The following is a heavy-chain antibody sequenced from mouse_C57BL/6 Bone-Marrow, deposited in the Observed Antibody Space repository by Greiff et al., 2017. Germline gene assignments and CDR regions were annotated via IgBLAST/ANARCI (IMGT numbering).Heavy chain of an antibody. V-gene: IGHV2-2*01. D-gene: IGHD1-1*01. CDR2: LWSGGST. Sequence: QVQLQQSGPGLVQPSQSLSITCPVSGFSLTSYGVHWVRQSPGKGLEWLGVLWSGGSTDYNAAFISRLSISKDNSKSQVFFKMNNLQAEDTAKYYGAREGLLLYRYFDVWGTGTTVTVSS. J-gene: IGHJ1*03. CDR1: GFSLTSYG. CDR3: AREGLLLYRYFDV.